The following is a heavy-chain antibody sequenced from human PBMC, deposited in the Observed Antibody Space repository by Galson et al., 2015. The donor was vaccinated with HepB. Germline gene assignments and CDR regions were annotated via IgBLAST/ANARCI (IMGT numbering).Heavy chain of an antibody. Sequence: SLRLSCAASGFTVSSNYMSWVRQAPGKGLEWVSVIYSGGSTYYADSVKGRFTISRDNSKNTLYLQMNSLRAEDTAVYYCARGGYSSSWYYYYGMDVWGQGTTVTVSS. CDR2: IYSGGST. J-gene: IGHJ6*02. CDR1: GFTVSSNY. D-gene: IGHD6-13*01. V-gene: IGHV3-66*02. CDR3: ARGGYSSSWYYYYGMDV.